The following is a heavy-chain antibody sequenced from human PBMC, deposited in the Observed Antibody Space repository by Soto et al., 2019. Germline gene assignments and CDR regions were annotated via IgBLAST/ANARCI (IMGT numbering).Heavy chain of an antibody. V-gene: IGHV3-30*18. CDR1: GFTFSSYG. CDR3: AKPKRAYDSSGFIDY. J-gene: IGHJ4*02. Sequence: VGSLRLSCAASGFTFSSYGMHWVRQAPGKGLEWVAVISYDGSNKYYADSVKGRFTISRDNSKNTLYLQMNSLRAEDTAVYYCAKPKRAYDSSGFIDYWGQGTLVTVSS. CDR2: ISYDGSNK. D-gene: IGHD3-22*01.